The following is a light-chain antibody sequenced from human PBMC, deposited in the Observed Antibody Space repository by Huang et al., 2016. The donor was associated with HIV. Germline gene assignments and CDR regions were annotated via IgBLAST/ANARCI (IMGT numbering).Light chain of an antibody. V-gene: IGKV1-5*03. Sequence: DIQMTQSPSTLSAAVGDRVTITCRASQSVHIWLAWFQQKPGKAPKLLIYKASTLESGVPSSFSGSGSGTEFTLTIDSLQPDDVATYYCQQYSRSATFGQGTKLEIK. J-gene: IGKJ2*01. CDR3: QQYSRSAT. CDR2: KAS. CDR1: QSVHIW.